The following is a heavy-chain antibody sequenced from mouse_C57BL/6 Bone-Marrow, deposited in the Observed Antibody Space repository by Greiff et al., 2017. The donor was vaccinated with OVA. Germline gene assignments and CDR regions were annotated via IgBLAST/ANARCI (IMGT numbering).Heavy chain of an antibody. CDR1: GFTFTSYW. CDR2: INPSNGGT. J-gene: IGHJ2*01. V-gene: IGHV1-53*01. D-gene: IGHD1-1*01. Sequence: VQLQQPGTELVKPGASVKLSCKASGFTFTSYWMYWVKQRPGQGLEWIGNINPSNGGTNYNENFKSKATLAIDKSSSTAYMQLSSLTSEDSAVYYCAREDYGIRGYWGQGTTLTVSS. CDR3: AREDYGIRGY.